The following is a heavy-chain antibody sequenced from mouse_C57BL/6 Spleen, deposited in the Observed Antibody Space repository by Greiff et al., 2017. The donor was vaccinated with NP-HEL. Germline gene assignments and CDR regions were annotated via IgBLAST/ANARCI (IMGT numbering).Heavy chain of an antibody. V-gene: IGHV1-64*01. CDR3: ARRFYYGSSYDYFDY. Sequence: VQLQQPGAELVKPGASVKLSCKASGYTFTSYWMHWVKQRPGQGLEWIGMIHPNSGSTNYNEKFKSKATLTVDKSSSTAYMQLSSLTSEDSAVYYCARRFYYGSSYDYFDYWGQGTTLTVSS. CDR1: GYTFTSYW. J-gene: IGHJ2*01. D-gene: IGHD1-1*01. CDR2: IHPNSGST.